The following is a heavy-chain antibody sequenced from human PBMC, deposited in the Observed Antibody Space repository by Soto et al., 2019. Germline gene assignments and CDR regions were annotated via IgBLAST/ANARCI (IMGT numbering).Heavy chain of an antibody. V-gene: IGHV3-7*05. CDR1: GFTFSNYW. CDR3: ASPQQWLGQRGDFDY. CDR2: IRQDGSDK. D-gene: IGHD6-19*01. J-gene: IGHJ4*02. Sequence: EVQLVESGGGLVQPGGSLRLSCAASGFTFSNYWMSWVRQAPGKGLEWVANIRQDGSDKYYVDSVKGRFTISRDNSKYSLYLQMNSLRAEDTAVYYCASPQQWLGQRGDFDYWGQGTLVTVSS.